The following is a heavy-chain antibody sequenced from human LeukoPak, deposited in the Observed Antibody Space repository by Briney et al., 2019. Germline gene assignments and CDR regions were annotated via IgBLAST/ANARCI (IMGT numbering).Heavy chain of an antibody. J-gene: IGHJ4*02. CDR2: ISWNSGSI. D-gene: IGHD3-16*02. Sequence: PGGSLRLSCAASGFTFSSYAMHWVRQAPGKGLEWVSGISWNSGSIGYADSVKGRFTISRDNAKNSLYLQMNSLRAEDTALYYCAKGSRITFGGVIANWGQGTLVTVSS. CDR1: GFTFSSYA. V-gene: IGHV3-9*01. CDR3: AKGSRITFGGVIAN.